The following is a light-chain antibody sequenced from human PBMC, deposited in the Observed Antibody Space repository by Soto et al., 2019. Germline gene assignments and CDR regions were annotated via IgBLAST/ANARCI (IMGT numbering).Light chain of an antibody. CDR2: KAS. J-gene: IGKJ4*01. V-gene: IGKV1-5*03. CDR3: QQYNDLST. CDR1: QSSSCW. Sequence: IQMTYSPSILSASVRDRVTITSRDSQSSSCWFAYYQKKPAKAPKLLIYKASSLESGVPSRFSGSGSGTEFTLTISSLQADEFATYYCQQYNDLSTFGGGTNVDIK.